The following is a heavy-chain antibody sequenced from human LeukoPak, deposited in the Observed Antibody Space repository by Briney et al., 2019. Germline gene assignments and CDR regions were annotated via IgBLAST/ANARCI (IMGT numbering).Heavy chain of an antibody. Sequence: GASVKVSCKASGYTFTNYYIHWVRQAPGQGPEWMGIINPSDGSTTYAQKFQGRVTTTRDTSTSTVYMELSSLRSEDTAVYYCARRGHSGYLAYFDYWGQGTQVTVSA. CDR3: ARRGHSGYLAYFDY. CDR2: INPSDGST. D-gene: IGHD5-12*01. CDR1: GYTFTNYY. V-gene: IGHV1-46*01. J-gene: IGHJ4*02.